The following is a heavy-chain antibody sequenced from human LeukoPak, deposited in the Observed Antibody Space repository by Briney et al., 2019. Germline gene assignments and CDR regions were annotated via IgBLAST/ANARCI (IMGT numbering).Heavy chain of an antibody. CDR1: GFAFSSYG. Sequence: GSLRLSCAAAGFAFSSYGVPWVRQAPGKGLEWVAFIRYDGSNKYYADSVKGRFTISRDNSKNTLYLQMNSLRAEDTAVYYCAGIVVVNWGQGTLVTVSS. V-gene: IGHV3-30*02. D-gene: IGHD3-22*01. CDR2: IRYDGSNK. CDR3: AGIVVVN. J-gene: IGHJ4*02.